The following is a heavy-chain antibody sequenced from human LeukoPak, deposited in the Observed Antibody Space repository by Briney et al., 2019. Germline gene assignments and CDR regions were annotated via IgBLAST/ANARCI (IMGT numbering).Heavy chain of an antibody. CDR3: VKEGTAHVSSWYDY. Sequence: SGGSLRLSCATSGFTFSNYGIHGVRQAPGKGLEWVAVVSSDGIVQHYADSVKGRFTISRDNSKKTVYLQMNSLRGDDAAVYHCVKEGTAHVSSWYDYWGQGTLVTVSS. D-gene: IGHD6-13*01. J-gene: IGHJ4*02. V-gene: IGHV3-30*18. CDR1: GFTFSNYG. CDR2: VSSDGIVQ.